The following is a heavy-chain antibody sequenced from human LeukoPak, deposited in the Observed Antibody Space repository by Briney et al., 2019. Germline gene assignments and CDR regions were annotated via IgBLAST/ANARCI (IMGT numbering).Heavy chain of an antibody. CDR2: ITSGSNYI. CDR1: GFTFSSYS. D-gene: IGHD5-18*01. Sequence: GGSLRLSCAASGFTFSSYSMNWVRQAPGKGLEWVSSITSGSNYIFYADSVKGRFTISRDNAKNSLYLQMNSLRVEDTAVYYCARQQLQLWYDWGQGTLVTVSS. J-gene: IGHJ4*02. CDR3: ARQQLQLWYD. V-gene: IGHV3-21*01.